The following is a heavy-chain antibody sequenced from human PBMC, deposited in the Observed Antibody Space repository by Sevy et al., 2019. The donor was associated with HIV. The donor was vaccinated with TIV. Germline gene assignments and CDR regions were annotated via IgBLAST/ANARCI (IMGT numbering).Heavy chain of an antibody. D-gene: IGHD2-8*02. CDR1: GFTFSSYA. CDR2: MSGSGAIV. J-gene: IGHJ3*02. CDR3: AKSLVVFDGFDI. Sequence: GGSLRLSCAASGFTFSSYAMSWVRQAPGKGLEWVSAMSGSGAIVYYADSVKGRFTISRDNPKNTLYLQMSSLRAEDTAPYYCAKSLVVFDGFDIWGQGTRVTVSS. V-gene: IGHV3-23*01.